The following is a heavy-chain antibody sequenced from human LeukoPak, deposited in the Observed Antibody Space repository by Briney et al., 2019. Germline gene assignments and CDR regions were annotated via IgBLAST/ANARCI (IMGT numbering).Heavy chain of an antibody. Sequence: PGGSLRLSCAASGFTFSSYSMNWVRQAPGKGLEWVSAISGSGGNTYYADSVKGRFTISRDNSKNTVYLQMNSLRAEDTAVYYCAKDPGGYGDYRYYLDHWGQGTLVTVSS. J-gene: IGHJ4*02. CDR2: ISGSGGNT. V-gene: IGHV3-23*01. D-gene: IGHD4-17*01. CDR1: GFTFSSYS. CDR3: AKDPGGYGDYRYYLDH.